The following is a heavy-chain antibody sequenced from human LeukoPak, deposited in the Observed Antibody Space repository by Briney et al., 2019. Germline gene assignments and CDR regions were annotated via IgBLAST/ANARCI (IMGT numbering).Heavy chain of an antibody. CDR1: GGSISSSSYY. D-gene: IGHD3-3*01. J-gene: IGHJ6*03. V-gene: IGHV4-39*01. CDR2: IYYSGST. CDR3: ARGRTYYDFWSGYSAYMDV. Sequence: SETLSLTCTVSGGSISSSSYYWGWIRQPPGKGLEWIGSIYYSGSTYYNPSLKSRVTISVDTSKNQFSLKLSSVTAADTAVYYCARGRTYYDFWSGYSAYMDVWGKGTTVTVSS.